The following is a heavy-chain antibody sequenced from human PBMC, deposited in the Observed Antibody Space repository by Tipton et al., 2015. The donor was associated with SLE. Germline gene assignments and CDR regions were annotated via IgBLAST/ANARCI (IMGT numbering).Heavy chain of an antibody. D-gene: IGHD6-13*01. V-gene: IGHV4-34*01. CDR1: GGSFSGYY. CDR3: ASDLAGSQAFDI. J-gene: IGHJ3*02. Sequence: TLSLTCAVYGGSFSGYYWSWIRQPPGKGLEWIGEINHSGSTNYNPSLKSRVTISVDTSKNHFSLKLSSVTAADTAVYYCASDLAGSQAFDIWGQGTMVTVSS. CDR2: INHSGST.